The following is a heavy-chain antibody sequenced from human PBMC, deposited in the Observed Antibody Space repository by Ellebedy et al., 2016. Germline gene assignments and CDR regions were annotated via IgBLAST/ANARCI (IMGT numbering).Heavy chain of an antibody. CDR2: IYTSGAT. Sequence: GESLKISXAASGFTVSSNDMNWVRQAPGKGLEWVSVIYTSGATYYADSVKGRFTISRDSSKKTLFLQMTSLGAEDTAVYYCVTRHNGGFDIWGQGKMVTVSS. J-gene: IGHJ3*02. D-gene: IGHD4-23*01. CDR3: VTRHNGGFDI. V-gene: IGHV3-53*01. CDR1: GFTVSSND.